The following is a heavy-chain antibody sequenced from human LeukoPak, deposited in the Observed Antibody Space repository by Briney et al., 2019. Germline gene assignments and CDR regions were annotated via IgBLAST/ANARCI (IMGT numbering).Heavy chain of an antibody. CDR3: ARTPGYCSGGSCYDY. J-gene: IGHJ4*02. D-gene: IGHD2-15*01. Sequence: GESLKISCKGSGYSFTSYWIGWVRQMPGKGLEWMGIIYPGDSDTRYSPSFQGQVTISADKSISTAYLQWSSLKASDTAMYYCARTPGYCSGGSCYDYWGQGNLVTVSS. CDR1: GYSFTSYW. V-gene: IGHV5-51*01. CDR2: IYPGDSDT.